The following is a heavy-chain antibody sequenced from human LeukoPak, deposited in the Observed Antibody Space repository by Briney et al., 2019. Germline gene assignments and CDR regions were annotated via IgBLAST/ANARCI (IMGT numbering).Heavy chain of an antibody. V-gene: IGHV3-30*04. Sequence: GRSVSLSCAASGFTFSSYAMHWVRQAPGRGLEWVAVISYDGSNKYYADSVKGRFTISRDNSMITLYLQMNSLRAEDTAVYYCARDLDIVVVPAATNAGFNWFDPWGQGTLVTVSS. CDR2: ISYDGSNK. J-gene: IGHJ5*02. CDR3: ARDLDIVVVPAATNAGFNWFDP. D-gene: IGHD2-2*01. CDR1: GFTFSSYA.